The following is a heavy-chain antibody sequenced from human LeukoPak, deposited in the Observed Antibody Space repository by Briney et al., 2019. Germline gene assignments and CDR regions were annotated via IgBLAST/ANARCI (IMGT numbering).Heavy chain of an antibody. CDR1: GFTFSSYS. Sequence: GGSLRLSCAASGFTFSSYSMNWVRQAPGKGLEWVSSISSSSSYIYYADSVKGRFTISRDNAQNSLYLQMNSLRAEDTAVYYYARAGWNDGGNWFDPWGQGTLVTVSS. D-gene: IGHD1-1*01. V-gene: IGHV3-21*01. CDR2: ISSSSSYI. CDR3: ARAGWNDGGNWFDP. J-gene: IGHJ5*02.